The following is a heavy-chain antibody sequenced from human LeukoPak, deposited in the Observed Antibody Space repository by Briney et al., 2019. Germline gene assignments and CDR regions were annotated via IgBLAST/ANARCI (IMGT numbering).Heavy chain of an antibody. CDR3: GRDPPATTISLDY. CDR2: INPKTGEI. V-gene: IGHV1-2*02. Sequence: ASVKVSCKASGYTFMDYYVQWVRQAQAQARGQGLEWMGFINPKTGEIKYAPKFQGRVTMTWDTSVSTAYMELSGLTSDDTALYYCGRDPPATTISLDYWGRGTLVTVSS. D-gene: IGHD5-24*01. J-gene: IGHJ4*02. CDR1: GYTFMDYY.